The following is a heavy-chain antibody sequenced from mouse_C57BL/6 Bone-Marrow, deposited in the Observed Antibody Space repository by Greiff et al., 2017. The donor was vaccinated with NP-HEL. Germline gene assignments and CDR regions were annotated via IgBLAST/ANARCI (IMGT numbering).Heavy chain of an antibody. J-gene: IGHJ3*01. Sequence: EVKLLESGGGLVKPGGSLKLSCAASGFTFSSYAMSWVRQTPEKRLEWVATISDGGSYTYYPDNVKGRFTISRDNAKNNLYLQMSHLKSEDTAMYYCASPDYYGSSDLFAYWGQGTLVTVSA. CDR2: ISDGGSYT. D-gene: IGHD1-1*01. CDR1: GFTFSSYA. V-gene: IGHV5-4*03. CDR3: ASPDYYGSSDLFAY.